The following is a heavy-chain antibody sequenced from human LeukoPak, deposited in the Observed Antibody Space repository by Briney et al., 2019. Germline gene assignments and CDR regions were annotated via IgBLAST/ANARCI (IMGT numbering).Heavy chain of an antibody. V-gene: IGHV3-74*01. D-gene: IGHD3-3*01. CDR2: INSDGSST. CDR3: ATYDFWSGYYGY. J-gene: IGHJ4*02. Sequence: SGGSLRLSCAASGFTFSSYWMHWVRHAPGKGLVWVSRINSDGSSTTYADSVKGRFTISRDNAKYTLYLQMNSLRAEDTAVYYCATYDFWSGYYGYWGQGTLVTVSS. CDR1: GFTFSSYW.